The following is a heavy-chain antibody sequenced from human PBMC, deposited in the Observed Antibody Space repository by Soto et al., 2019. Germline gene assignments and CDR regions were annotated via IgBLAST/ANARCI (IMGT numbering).Heavy chain of an antibody. CDR3: AKDQSGYDHYAMDV. CDR2: ISYDGINK. D-gene: IGHD3-3*01. J-gene: IGHJ6*02. Sequence: SGGGVVQPGRSLRLSCAASGFIFSSYGMHWVRQAPGKGLEWVAVISYDGINKNHADSVKGRFTISRDNSKNTLHLQMNSLRAEDTAVYYCAKDQSGYDHYAMDVWGQGTAVTVSS. V-gene: IGHV3-30*18. CDR1: GFIFSSYG.